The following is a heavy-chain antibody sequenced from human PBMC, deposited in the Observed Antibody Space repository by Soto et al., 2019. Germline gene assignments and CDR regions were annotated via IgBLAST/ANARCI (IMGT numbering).Heavy chain of an antibody. Sequence: QLQLQESGPGLVKPSETLSLTCTVSGGSISSSSYYWGWIRQPPGKGLEWIGSIYYSGSTYYNPSLKSRLTISVDTTKNQFSLKMSGVTAADTAVYYCARDHYDSSGYYYEYYYYYGMDVWGQGTTVTVSS. D-gene: IGHD3-22*01. J-gene: IGHJ6*02. CDR3: ARDHYDSSGYYYEYYYYYGMDV. V-gene: IGHV4-39*02. CDR1: GGSISSSSYY. CDR2: IYYSGST.